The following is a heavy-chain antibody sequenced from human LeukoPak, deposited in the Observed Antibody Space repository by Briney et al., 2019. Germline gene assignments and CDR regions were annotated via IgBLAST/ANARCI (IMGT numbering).Heavy chain of an antibody. CDR3: ARGRPRRGYSYGYNPHTFDY. Sequence: KPSETLSLTCAVYGGSFSGYYWSWIRQPPGKGLERIGEINHSGSTNYNPSLKSRVTISVDTSKNQFSLKLSSVTAADTAVYYCARGRPRRGYSYGYNPHTFDYWGQGTLVTVSS. D-gene: IGHD5-18*01. J-gene: IGHJ4*02. CDR1: GGSFSGYY. CDR2: INHSGST. V-gene: IGHV4-34*01.